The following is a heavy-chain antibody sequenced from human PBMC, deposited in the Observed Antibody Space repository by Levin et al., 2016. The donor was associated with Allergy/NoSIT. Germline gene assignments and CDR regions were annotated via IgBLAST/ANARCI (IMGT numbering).Heavy chain of an antibody. J-gene: IGHJ5*02. CDR2: FYYSGST. Sequence: RQAPGKGLEWIGSFYYSGSTYYNPSLKSRLTISADTSKNEFSLMLTSVTAADTAVYYCASGTYYWFDPWGQGTLVTVSS. D-gene: IGHD1-26*01. V-gene: IGHV4-39*01. CDR3: ASGTYYWFDP.